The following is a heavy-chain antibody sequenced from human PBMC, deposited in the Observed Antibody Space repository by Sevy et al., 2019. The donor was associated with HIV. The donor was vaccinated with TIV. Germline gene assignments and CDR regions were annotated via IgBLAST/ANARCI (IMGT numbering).Heavy chain of an antibody. CDR2: ISVGGGRR. D-gene: IGHD3-3*01. CDR1: GFTFSSYA. J-gene: IGHJ4*02. CDR3: VKDLLARYDFCSGYQTTQFDY. V-gene: IGHV3-23*01. Sequence: GGSLRLSCAVSGFTFSSYALSWVRQAPGKGLEWVSTISVGGGRRYYADSVKGRFTISRDSSKNTLYLQMNSLRAEDTAKYYCVKDLLARYDFCSGYQTTQFDYWGQGTLVTVSS.